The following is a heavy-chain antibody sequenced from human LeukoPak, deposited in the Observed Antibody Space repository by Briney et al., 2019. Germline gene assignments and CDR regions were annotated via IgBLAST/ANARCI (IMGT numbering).Heavy chain of an antibody. CDR3: ARALRSRRGIVVVPTALDC. CDR2: ISGSGSTI. V-gene: IGHV3-11*01. J-gene: IGHJ4*02. D-gene: IGHD2-2*01. Sequence: GGSLRLSCAASGFTFSDYNMNWIRQAPGKGLEWISYISGSGSTIYYADSVNGRFTISRDNAKNSLYLQMNSLRVEDTAVYYCARALRSRRGIVVVPTALDCWGQGTLVTVSS. CDR1: GFTFSDYN.